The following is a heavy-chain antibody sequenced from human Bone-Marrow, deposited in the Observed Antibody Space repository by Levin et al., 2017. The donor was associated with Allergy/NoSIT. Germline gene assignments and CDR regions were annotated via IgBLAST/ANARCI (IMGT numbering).Heavy chain of an antibody. CDR3: AKGGHSSGYWPHALDV. CDR1: GFTFDVYS. D-gene: IGHD3-22*01. V-gene: IGHV3-9*01. Sequence: PGGSLRLSCAASGFTFDVYSMHWVRQAPGKGLEWVSSISWNSDYIGYADSVKGRLTISRDNAKNVLSLQMNSLRPEDTALYYCAKGGHSSGYWPHALDVWGQGTMVTVSS. CDR2: ISWNSDYI. J-gene: IGHJ3*01.